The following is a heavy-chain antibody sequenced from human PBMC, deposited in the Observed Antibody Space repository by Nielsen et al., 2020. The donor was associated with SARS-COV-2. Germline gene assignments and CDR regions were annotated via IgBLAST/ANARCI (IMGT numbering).Heavy chain of an antibody. J-gene: IGHJ5*02. CDR3: ARGWGSSWYRFDP. Sequence: SETLSLTCAVYGGSFSGYYWSWIRQPPGKGLEWIGEINHSGSTNYNPSLKSRVTISVDTSKNQFSLKLSSVTAADTAVYYCARGWGSSWYRFDPWGQGTLVTVSS. V-gene: IGHV4-34*01. CDR1: GGSFSGYY. CDR2: INHSGST. D-gene: IGHD6-13*01.